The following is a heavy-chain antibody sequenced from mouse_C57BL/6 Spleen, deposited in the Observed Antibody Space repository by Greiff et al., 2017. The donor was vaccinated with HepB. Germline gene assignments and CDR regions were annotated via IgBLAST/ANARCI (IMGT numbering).Heavy chain of an antibody. V-gene: IGHV1-64*01. D-gene: IGHD1-1*01. Sequence: QVQLQQPGAELVKPGASVKLSCKASGYTFTSYWMHWVKQRPGQGLEWIGMIHPNSGSTNYNEKFKSKATLTVDKSSSTAYMQLRSLTSEDSAVYYCARSRDYYGSSLWYFDVWGTGTTVTVSS. CDR3: ARSRDYYGSSLWYFDV. J-gene: IGHJ1*03. CDR1: GYTFTSYW. CDR2: IHPNSGST.